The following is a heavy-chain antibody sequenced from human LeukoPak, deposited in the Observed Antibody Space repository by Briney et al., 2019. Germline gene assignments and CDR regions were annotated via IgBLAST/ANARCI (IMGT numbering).Heavy chain of an antibody. CDR3: ARYCSGGSCYASDY. CDR1: GFTVSSNY. CDR2: IYSGGST. Sequence: HPGGSLRLSCAASGFTVSSNYMSWVRQAPGKGLEWVSVIYSGGSTYYADSVKGRFTISRDNSKNTLYLQMNSLRAEDTAVYYWARYCSGGSCYASDYWGQGTLVTVSS. V-gene: IGHV3-53*01. J-gene: IGHJ4*02. D-gene: IGHD2-15*01.